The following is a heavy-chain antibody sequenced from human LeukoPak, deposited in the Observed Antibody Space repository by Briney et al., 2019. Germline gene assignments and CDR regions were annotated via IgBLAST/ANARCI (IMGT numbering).Heavy chain of an antibody. D-gene: IGHD2-2*01. J-gene: IGHJ1*01. Sequence: GGSLRLSCAASGFTFSNYAMSWIHQAPGKGLEWVSGISGRGGSTYYADSVKGRFTISRDNSKNTLYLQMNSLRAEDTAVYHCAKGHCSSTSCLSFAEYFQHWGQGTLVTVSS. CDR2: ISGRGGST. CDR3: AKGHCSSTSCLSFAEYFQH. V-gene: IGHV3-23*01. CDR1: GFTFSNYA.